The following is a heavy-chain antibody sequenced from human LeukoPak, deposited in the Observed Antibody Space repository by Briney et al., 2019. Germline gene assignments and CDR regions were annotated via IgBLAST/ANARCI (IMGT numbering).Heavy chain of an antibody. CDR2: ISPYNGNT. CDR3: ARDFHSSGYYHYFHY. J-gene: IGHJ4*02. Sequence: ASVKVSCKASGYTFTSYGISWVRQAPGQGLEWMGWISPYNGNTNYAQKLQGRVTMTTDTSTSTAYMELRSLRSDDTAVYYCARDFHSSGYYHYFHYWGQGTLVTVSS. V-gene: IGHV1-18*01. D-gene: IGHD3-22*01. CDR1: GYTFTSYG.